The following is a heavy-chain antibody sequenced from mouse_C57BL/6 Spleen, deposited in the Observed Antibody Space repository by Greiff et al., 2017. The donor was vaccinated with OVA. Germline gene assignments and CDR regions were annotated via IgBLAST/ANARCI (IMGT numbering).Heavy chain of an antibody. V-gene: IGHV1-55*01. CDR1: GYTFTSYW. CDR3: ARSRNPYYYAMDY. Sequence: QVQLQQPGAELVKPGASVKMSCKASGYTFTSYWITWVKQRPGQGLEWIGDIYPGSGSTNYNEKFKSKATLSVDTSSSTAYMQLSSLTSEDSAVYYCARSRNPYYYAMDYWGQGTSVTVSS. D-gene: IGHD2-1*01. J-gene: IGHJ4*01. CDR2: IYPGSGST.